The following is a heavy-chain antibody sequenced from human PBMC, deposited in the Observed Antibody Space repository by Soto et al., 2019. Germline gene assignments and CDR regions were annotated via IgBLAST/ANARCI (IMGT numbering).Heavy chain of an antibody. D-gene: IGHD5-18*01. CDR3: AKVMVKNWFDP. Sequence: GGSLSLSCAASGFTFSSDAMSWVRQAPGKGLEWVSAISGSGGSTYYADSVKGRFTISRDNSKNTLYLQMNSLRAEDTAVYYCAKVMVKNWFDPWGQGTLVTVSS. J-gene: IGHJ5*02. CDR2: ISGSGGST. V-gene: IGHV3-23*01. CDR1: GFTFSSDA.